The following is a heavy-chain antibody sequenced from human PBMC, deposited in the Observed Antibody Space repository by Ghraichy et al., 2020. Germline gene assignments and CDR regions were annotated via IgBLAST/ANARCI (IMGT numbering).Heavy chain of an antibody. CDR1: GGSFSGYY. V-gene: IGHV4-34*01. CDR2: INHSGST. J-gene: IGHJ4*02. Sequence: SETLSLTCAVYGGSFSGYYWSWIRQPPGKGLEWIGEINHSGSTNYNPSLKSRVTISVDTSKNQFSLKLSSVTAADTAVYYCARARRVVFRADKKFDYWGQGTLVTVSS. CDR3: ARARRVVFRADKKFDY. D-gene: IGHD3-10*01.